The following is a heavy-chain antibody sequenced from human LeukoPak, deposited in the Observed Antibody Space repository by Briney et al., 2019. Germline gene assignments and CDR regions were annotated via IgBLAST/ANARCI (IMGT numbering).Heavy chain of an antibody. CDR3: ARGDMDV. CDR2: IYYSGST. Sequence: SQTLSLTCTVSGDSTSGGDYYWSWIRQPPGKGLEWIGYIYYSGSTYYNPSLKSRVSISVDTSKNQFSLKLSPVTAADTAVYYCARGDMDVWGKGTTVTVSS. V-gene: IGHV4-30-4*08. J-gene: IGHJ6*03. CDR1: GDSTSGGDYY.